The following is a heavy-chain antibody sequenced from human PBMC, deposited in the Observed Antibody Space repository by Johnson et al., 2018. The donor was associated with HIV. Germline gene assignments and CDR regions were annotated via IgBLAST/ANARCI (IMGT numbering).Heavy chain of an antibody. CDR2: INWNGGNT. V-gene: IGHV3-20*04. CDR1: GFTFDDYG. Sequence: VQLMESGGGVVRPGGSLRVSCAASGFTFDDYGMSWVRQAPGKGLEWVSGINWNGGNTGYADSVKGRFTISRDNAKNSLYLQINSLRAEDTAVYFCARGNRVVDHAFDIWGQGTMVTVSS. CDR3: ARGNRVVDHAFDI. D-gene: IGHD2-15*01. J-gene: IGHJ3*02.